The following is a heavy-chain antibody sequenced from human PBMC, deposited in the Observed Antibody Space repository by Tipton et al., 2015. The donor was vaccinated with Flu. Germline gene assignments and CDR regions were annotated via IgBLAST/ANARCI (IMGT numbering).Heavy chain of an antibody. Sequence: VQLVQSGGGLVQPGGSLRLSCAASGFTFSSYEMNWVRQAPGKGLEWLSYISSSGNTISYADSVRGRFTISRDNTKKSLYLPLNSLRAEDTAVYYCATLTGDDYWGQGIMVTVSS. D-gene: IGHD7-27*01. CDR3: ATLTGDDY. CDR2: ISSSGNTI. J-gene: IGHJ4*02. V-gene: IGHV3-48*03. CDR1: GFTFSSYE.